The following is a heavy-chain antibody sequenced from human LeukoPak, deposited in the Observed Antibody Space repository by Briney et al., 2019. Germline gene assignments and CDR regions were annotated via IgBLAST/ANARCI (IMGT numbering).Heavy chain of an antibody. CDR2: ISSSSSHI. D-gene: IGHD6-19*01. Sequence: GGSLRLSCAASGFTFSSYSMNWVRQAPGKGLEWVSSISSSSSHIYYADSVKGRFTISRDNAKNSLYLQMNSLRAEDTAVYYCTEQIAVAGGFDYWGQGTLVTVSS. CDR1: GFTFSSYS. V-gene: IGHV3-21*01. CDR3: TEQIAVAGGFDY. J-gene: IGHJ4*02.